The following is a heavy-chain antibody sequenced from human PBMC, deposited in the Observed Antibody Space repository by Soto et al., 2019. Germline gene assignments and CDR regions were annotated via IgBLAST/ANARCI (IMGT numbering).Heavy chain of an antibody. Sequence: QVQLQESGPGLVKPSQTLSLTCTVSGGSISSGDYYWSWIRQPPGKGMEWIGYIYYSGSTYYNPSLQSRVTISVDTSKNQFSLKLRSVTAADTAVYYCAMGITMVRGVIIQDFQHWGQGTLFTVSS. J-gene: IGHJ1*01. V-gene: IGHV4-30-4*01. CDR1: GGSISSGDYY. CDR3: AMGITMVRGVIIQDFQH. CDR2: IYYSGST. D-gene: IGHD3-10*01.